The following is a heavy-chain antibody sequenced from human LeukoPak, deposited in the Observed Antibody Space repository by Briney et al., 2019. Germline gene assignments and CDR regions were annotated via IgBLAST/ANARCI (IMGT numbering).Heavy chain of an antibody. D-gene: IGHD4-17*01. CDR1: GDSISSYY. CDR2: IHYSGST. CDR3: ARGNTVTKLGY. V-gene: IGHV4-59*01. J-gene: IGHJ4*02. Sequence: SETLSLTCTVSGDSISSYYWSWIRQPPGKGLEWIGFIHYSGSTNYKPSLKSRVTIPVDTSKNQFSLKLSSVTAADTAVYYCARGNTVTKLGYWGQGTLVTVSS.